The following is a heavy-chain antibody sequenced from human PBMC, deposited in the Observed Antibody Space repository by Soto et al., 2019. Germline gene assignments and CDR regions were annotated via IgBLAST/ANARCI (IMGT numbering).Heavy chain of an antibody. Sequence: LRLSCAASGFTFATYTMNWVRQAPGKGLGWVSSISSSSSYIYYADSVKGRFTISRDNAKNSLYLQMNSLRAEDTAVYYCARAGAVAANWFDPWGQGTLVTVSS. D-gene: IGHD6-19*01. J-gene: IGHJ5*02. CDR3: ARAGAVAANWFDP. CDR1: GFTFATYT. CDR2: ISSSSSYI. V-gene: IGHV3-21*01.